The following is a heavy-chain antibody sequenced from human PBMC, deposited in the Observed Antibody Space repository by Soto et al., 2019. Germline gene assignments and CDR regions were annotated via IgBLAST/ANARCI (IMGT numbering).Heavy chain of an antibody. J-gene: IGHJ3*02. Sequence: GESLKISCKGSGYSFTSYWIGWVRQMPGKGLEWMGIIYPGDSDTRYSPSFQGQVTISADKSISTAYLQWSSLKASDTAMYYCARSHPLLWFGELLYAPDAFDIWGQGTMVTVSS. CDR2: IYPGDSDT. CDR3: ARSHPLLWFGELLYAPDAFDI. CDR1: GYSFTSYW. D-gene: IGHD3-10*01. V-gene: IGHV5-51*01.